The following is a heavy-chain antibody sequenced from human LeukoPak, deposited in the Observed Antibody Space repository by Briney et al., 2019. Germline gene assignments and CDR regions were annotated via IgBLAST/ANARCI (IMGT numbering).Heavy chain of an antibody. V-gene: IGHV3-7*01. CDR2: IKQDGSEK. Sequence: GGSLRLSCAASGFTFSSYWMSWVRQAPGKGLEWVANIKQDGSEKYYVDSVKGRFTISRNNAKNSLYLQMNSLRAEDTAVYYCASVPWDCSSTSCYIGYYLDYWGQGTLVTVSS. J-gene: IGHJ4*02. D-gene: IGHD2-2*02. CDR1: GFTFSSYW. CDR3: ASVPWDCSSTSCYIGYYLDY.